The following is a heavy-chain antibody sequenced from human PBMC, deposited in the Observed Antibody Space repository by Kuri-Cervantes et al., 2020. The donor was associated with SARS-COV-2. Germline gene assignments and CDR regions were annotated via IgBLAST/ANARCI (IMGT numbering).Heavy chain of an antibody. J-gene: IGHJ6*04. CDR3: ARSYFLDV. D-gene: IGHD3-10*01. V-gene: IGHV3-21*01. CDR1: GFTFSSYA. CDR2: ISSSSSYI. Sequence: GGSLRLSCAASGFTFSSYAMHWVRQAPGKGLEWVSSISSSSSYIYYADSVKGRFTISRDTSKNTFYLQMTSLRSEDTAVYYCARSYFLDVWGKGTTVTVSS.